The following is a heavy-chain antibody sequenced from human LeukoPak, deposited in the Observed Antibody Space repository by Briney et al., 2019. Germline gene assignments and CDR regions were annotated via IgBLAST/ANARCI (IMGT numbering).Heavy chain of an antibody. V-gene: IGHV3-53*01. CDR3: AKVRDLDTVLGRFDN. CDR1: GFPVSSNH. D-gene: IGHD5-18*01. Sequence: GGSLRLSCAVSGFPVSSNHMSWVRQAPGKGLEWVSIISSGGATYYPDSVKGRFTISRDNSKNTLYLQMNSLRAEDTAVYYCAKVRDLDTVLGRFDNWGQGTLVTVSS. CDR2: ISSGGAT. J-gene: IGHJ5*02.